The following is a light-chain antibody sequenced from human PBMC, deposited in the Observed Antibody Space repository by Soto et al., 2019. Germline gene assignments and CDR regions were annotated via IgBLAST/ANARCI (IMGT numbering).Light chain of an antibody. CDR1: QSVTTH. Sequence: DIVLTQYPATLSLSPGERATLSCRASQSVTTHLAGYQQIRCQAPRLLVYDESTRSTGISPRFTGSGSGTDFTLPISSLEPEDSAIYYCHQRSKWPQTFGQGTTVQIQ. CDR2: DES. V-gene: IGKV3-11*01. J-gene: IGKJ1*01. CDR3: HQRSKWPQT.